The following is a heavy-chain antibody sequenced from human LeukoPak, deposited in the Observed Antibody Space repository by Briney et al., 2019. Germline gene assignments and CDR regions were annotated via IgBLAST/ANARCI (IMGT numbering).Heavy chain of an antibody. CDR3: ARNGAATDPFDY. Sequence: SETLSLTCTVSGGSISSYYWSWIRQPAGKGLEWIGRVYTSGSTNYNPSLKSRVTMSVDTSKNQFSLKLSSVTAADTAMYYCARNGAATDPFDYWGQGALVTVSS. V-gene: IGHV4-4*07. CDR1: GGSISSYY. J-gene: IGHJ4*02. D-gene: IGHD6-13*01. CDR2: VYTSGST.